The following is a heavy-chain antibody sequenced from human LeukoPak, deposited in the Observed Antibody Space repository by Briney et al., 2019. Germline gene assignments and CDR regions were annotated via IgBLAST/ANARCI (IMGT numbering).Heavy chain of an antibody. D-gene: IGHD3-22*01. CDR2: ISSSDNTI. V-gene: IGHV3-48*03. CDR3: AREMDYYDSRPFDY. Sequence: EGSLRLSCAASGFTFSNYEMHWVRQAPGKGLEWVSYISSSDNTINYADSVKGRFTISRDNAKNSLYLQMNSLRAEDTAVYFCAREMDYYDSRPFDYWGQGTLVTVSS. CDR1: GFTFSNYE. J-gene: IGHJ4*02.